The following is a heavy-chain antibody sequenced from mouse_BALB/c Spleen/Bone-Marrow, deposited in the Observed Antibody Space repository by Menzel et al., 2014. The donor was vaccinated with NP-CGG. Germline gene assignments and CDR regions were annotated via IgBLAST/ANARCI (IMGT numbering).Heavy chain of an antibody. D-gene: IGHD4-1*01. V-gene: IGHV3-2*02. CDR1: GYSVXSDYA. CDR3: ARRNWVYYAMDY. Sequence: EVKLMESGPGLVKPSQSLSLTCTVTGYSVXSDYAWNWIRQFPGNKLEWMGYISYSGSTSYNPSLKSRISITRDTSKNQFFLQLNSVTSEDTATYYCARRNWVYYAMDYWGQGTSVTVSS. J-gene: IGHJ4*01. CDR2: ISYSGST.